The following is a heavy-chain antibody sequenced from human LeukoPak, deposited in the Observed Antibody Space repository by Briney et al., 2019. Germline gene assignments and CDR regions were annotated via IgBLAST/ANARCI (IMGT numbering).Heavy chain of an antibody. J-gene: IGHJ5*02. CDR2: INPNSGGT. D-gene: IGHD2-21*01. Sequence: ASVKVSCKASGYTFTGYYMHWVRQAPGQGLEWMGWINPNSGGTNYAQKFQGRVTMTRDTSTSTVYMELSSLRSEDTAVYYCARDRDGDWSWFDPGGQGTLVTVSS. CDR3: ARDRDGDWSWFDP. CDR1: GYTFTGYY. V-gene: IGHV1-2*02.